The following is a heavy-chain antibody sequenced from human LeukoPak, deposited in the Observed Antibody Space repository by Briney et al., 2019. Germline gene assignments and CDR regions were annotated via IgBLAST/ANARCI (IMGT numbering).Heavy chain of an antibody. CDR3: ARDSAVVGATWGYVDY. Sequence: SETLSLTCTVSGGSISSFYWIWIRQPAGKGLEWIGRIYMNGNTNYNPSLKSRVTMSVDTSKNQFSLKLNSVTAADTAVYYCARDSAVVGATWGYVDYWGQGSLVTVSS. CDR2: IYMNGNT. D-gene: IGHD1-26*01. J-gene: IGHJ4*02. V-gene: IGHV4-4*07. CDR1: GGSISSFY.